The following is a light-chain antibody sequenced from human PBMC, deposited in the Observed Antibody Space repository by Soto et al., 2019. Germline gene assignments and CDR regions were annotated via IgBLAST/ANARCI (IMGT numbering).Light chain of an antibody. CDR2: STS. J-gene: IGLJ3*02. CDR1: TGAVTSGYY. V-gene: IGLV7-43*01. CDR3: LLYYGGAQRWV. Sequence: QTVVTQEPSLTVSPGGTVTLTCASSTGAVTSGYYPNWFQQQPGQAPRALIYSTSNKHPWTPARFSGSLLGGKAALTLSGVQAEDEADYYCLLYYGGAQRWVFGGGTKLTVL.